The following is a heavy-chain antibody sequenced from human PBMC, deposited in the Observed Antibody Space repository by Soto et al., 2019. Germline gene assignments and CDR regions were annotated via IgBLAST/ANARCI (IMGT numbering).Heavy chain of an antibody. Sequence: QVQLQESGPGLVKPSGTLSLTCAVSSGPITTNNWWTWVRQPPGRGVEWIGEIYHNGITNYNPSLKNRVSISIDKSNNQFSLKLSSVTAADTAVYYCARGPRAYYYYMDVWGKGTTVTVS. J-gene: IGHJ6*03. CDR3: ARGPRAYYYYMDV. CDR1: SGPITTNNW. CDR2: IYHNGIT. V-gene: IGHV4-4*02.